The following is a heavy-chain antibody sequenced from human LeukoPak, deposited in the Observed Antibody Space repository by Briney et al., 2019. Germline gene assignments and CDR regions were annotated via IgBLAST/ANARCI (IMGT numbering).Heavy chain of an antibody. D-gene: IGHD6-6*01. J-gene: IGHJ6*03. V-gene: IGHV3-30*04. CDR1: GFTFSSYA. CDR3: AREAARSSYYYYYMDV. Sequence: PGGSLRLSCAASGFTFSSYAMHWVRQAPGKGLEWVAVVSYDGSNKYYADSVKGRFTISRDNSKNTLYLQMNSLRAEDTAVYYCAREAARSSYYYYYMDVWGKGTTVTVSS. CDR2: VSYDGSNK.